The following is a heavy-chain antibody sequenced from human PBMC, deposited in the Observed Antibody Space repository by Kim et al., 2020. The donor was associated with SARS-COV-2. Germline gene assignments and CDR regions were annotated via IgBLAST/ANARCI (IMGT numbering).Heavy chain of an antibody. V-gene: IGHV3-30-3*01. CDR1: GFTFSSYA. CDR3: ARELGGSYHGGDY. D-gene: IGHD1-26*01. J-gene: IGHJ4*02. CDR2: ITCDGSNK. Sequence: GGSLRLSCAASGFTFSSYAMHWVRQAPGKGLEWVSVITCDGSNKYYADSVKGRFTISRDNSKNSLYLQMNSLRAEDTAVYYCARELGGSYHGGDYWRQAT.